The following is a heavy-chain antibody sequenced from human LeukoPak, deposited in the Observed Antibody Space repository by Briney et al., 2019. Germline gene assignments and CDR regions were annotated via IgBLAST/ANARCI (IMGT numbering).Heavy chain of an antibody. Sequence: GASVKVSCKASGYTFTSYGISWVRQAPGQGLGWMGWISAYNGNTNYAQKLQGRVTMTTDTSTSTAYMELRSLRSDDTAVYYCARAKGPSYDFWSGYYSYYYGMDVWGQGTTVTVSS. CDR1: GYTFTSYG. CDR2: ISAYNGNT. J-gene: IGHJ6*02. CDR3: ARAKGPSYDFWSGYYSYYYGMDV. V-gene: IGHV1-18*01. D-gene: IGHD3-3*01.